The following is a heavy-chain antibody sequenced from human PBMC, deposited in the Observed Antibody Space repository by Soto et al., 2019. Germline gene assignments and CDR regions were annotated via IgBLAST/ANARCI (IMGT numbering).Heavy chain of an antibody. J-gene: IGHJ4*02. CDR2: ISAHSGNT. CDR1: GYTFSSYG. CDR3: ARDRGTLDVLFDS. V-gene: IGHV1-18*01. D-gene: IGHD1-26*01. Sequence: GASVKVSCKASGYTFSSYGISWVRQAPGQGLEWMGWISAHSGNTNYAQKFQGRVTMTTDTSTSTAYMELRSLRSDDTAVYYCARDRGTLDVLFDSWGQGTPVTVSS.